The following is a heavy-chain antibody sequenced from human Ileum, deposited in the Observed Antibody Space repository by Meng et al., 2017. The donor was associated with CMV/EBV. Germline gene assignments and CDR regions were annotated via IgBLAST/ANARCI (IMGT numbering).Heavy chain of an antibody. CDR3: ARAPAVAGRYYFDY. Sequence: GESLKISCAASGFTFSSYWMSWVRQAPGKGLEWVANIKQDGSEKYYVDSVKGRFTISRDNAKNSLYLQMNSLRAEDTAVYYCARAPAVAGRYYFDYWGQGTLVTVSS. J-gene: IGHJ4*02. CDR2: IKQDGSEK. CDR1: GFTFSSYW. V-gene: IGHV3-7*04. D-gene: IGHD6-13*01.